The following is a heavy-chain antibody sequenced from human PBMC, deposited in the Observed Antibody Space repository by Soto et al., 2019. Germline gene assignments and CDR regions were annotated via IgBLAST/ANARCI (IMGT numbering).Heavy chain of an antibody. CDR3: AKITVRQWLLSRYLDY. D-gene: IGHD3-3*01. CDR2: ISSNGVST. Sequence: SGGSLRLSCAASGFTVGISYMSWVRQVPGKALEWVSGISSNGVSTYYADSVKGRFTISRDNSINTLFLEVNSLTVEDTAIYYCAKITVRQWLLSRYLDYWGQGSPVTVSS. V-gene: IGHV3-23*01. J-gene: IGHJ4*02. CDR1: GFTVGISY.